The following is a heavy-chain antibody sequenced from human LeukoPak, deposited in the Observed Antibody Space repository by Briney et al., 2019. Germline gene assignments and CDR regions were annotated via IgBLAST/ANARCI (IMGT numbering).Heavy chain of an antibody. J-gene: IGHJ4*02. CDR3: AKSTPRIVVGTVLDY. V-gene: IGHV3-23*01. CDR2: ISGSGDST. Sequence: QTGGSLRLSCAASGFTDGMTWVRQAPGKGLEWVSAISGSGDSTFYADSVKGRFTISRDNSKNTLYLQMNSLRAEDTTVYYCAKSTPRIVVGTVLDYWGQGTLVTVSS. D-gene: IGHD3-22*01. CDR1: GFTDG.